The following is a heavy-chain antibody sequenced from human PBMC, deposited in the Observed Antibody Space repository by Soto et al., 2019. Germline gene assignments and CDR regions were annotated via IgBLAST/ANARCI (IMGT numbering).Heavy chain of an antibody. D-gene: IGHD2-2*01. Sequence: GGSLRLSCAASGFTFSSYGMHWVRQAPGKGLEWVAVISYDGSNKYYADSVKGRFTISRDNSKNTLYLQMNSLRAEDTAVYYCAKDNNRGYCSSTGCDHHYYYYYMDVWGKGTTVTVSS. CDR3: AKDNNRGYCSSTGCDHHYYYYYMDV. CDR1: GFTFSSYG. V-gene: IGHV3-30*18. CDR2: ISYDGSNK. J-gene: IGHJ6*03.